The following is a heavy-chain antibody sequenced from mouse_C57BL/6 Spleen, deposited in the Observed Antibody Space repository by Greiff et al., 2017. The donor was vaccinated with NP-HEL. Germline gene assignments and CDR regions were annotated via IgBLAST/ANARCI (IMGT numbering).Heavy chain of an antibody. V-gene: IGHV3-6*01. CDR2: ISYDGSN. J-gene: IGHJ2*01. Sequence: EVKLMESGPGLVKPSQSLSLTCSVTGYSITSGYYWNWIRQFPGNKLEWMSYISYDGSNNYNPSLKNRISITRDTSKNQFFLKLNSVTTEDTATYYCARDGAGSDYWGQGTTLTVSS. CDR3: ARDGAGSDY. D-gene: IGHD3-3*01. CDR1: GYSITSGYY.